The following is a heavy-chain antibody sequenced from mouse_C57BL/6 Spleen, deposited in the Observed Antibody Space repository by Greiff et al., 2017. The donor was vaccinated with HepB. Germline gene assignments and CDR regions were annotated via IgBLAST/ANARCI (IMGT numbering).Heavy chain of an antibody. V-gene: IGHV1-59*01. J-gene: IGHJ3*01. CDR3: ASGSSGLAWFAY. CDR2: IDPSDSYT. D-gene: IGHD3-2*02. CDR1: GYTFTSYW. Sequence: QVQLQQPGAELVRPGTSVKLSCKASGYTFTSYWMHWVKQRPGQGLEWIGVIDPSDSYTNYNQKFKGKATLTVDTSSSTAYMQLSSLTSEDSAVYYCASGSSGLAWFAYWGQGTLVTVSA.